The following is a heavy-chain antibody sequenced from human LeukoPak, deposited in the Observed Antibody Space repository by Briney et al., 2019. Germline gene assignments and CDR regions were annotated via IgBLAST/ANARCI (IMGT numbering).Heavy chain of an antibody. CDR2: VRYDSSNK. CDR1: GFTFSGYG. Sequence: GGSLRLSCAASGFTFSGYGMHWVRQAPGKGVEWVAFVRYDSSNKYYADSVKGRFTVSRDNSKNMLYLQMNSLRAEDTAVYYCANLRIVGATNPFDYWGQGTLVTVSS. D-gene: IGHD1-26*01. V-gene: IGHV3-30*02. J-gene: IGHJ4*02. CDR3: ANLRIVGATNPFDY.